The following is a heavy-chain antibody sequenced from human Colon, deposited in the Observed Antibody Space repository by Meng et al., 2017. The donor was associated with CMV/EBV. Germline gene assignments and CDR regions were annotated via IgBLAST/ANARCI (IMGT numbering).Heavy chain of an antibody. CDR3: ARRGFGDY. Sequence: GGSLRLSCAASGFTFNTYAMIWVRQTPGKGLEWVSTINTSGGRAYYADSVKGRFTISRDNSKSTLFLQMDSLRAEDTAIFYCARRGFGDYWGQGTLVTVSS. D-gene: IGHD3-10*01. V-gene: IGHV3-23*01. CDR1: GFTFNTYA. J-gene: IGHJ4*02. CDR2: INTSGGRA.